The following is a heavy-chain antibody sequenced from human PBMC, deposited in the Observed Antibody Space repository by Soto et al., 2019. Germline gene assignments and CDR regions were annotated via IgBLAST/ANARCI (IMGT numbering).Heavy chain of an antibody. CDR2: IWYDGSNK. J-gene: IGHJ5*02. D-gene: IGHD2-21*02. Sequence: GGSLRLSCAASGFTFSSYGTHWVRQAPGKGLEWVAVIWYDGSNKYYADSVKGRFTISRDNSKNTLYLQMNSLRAEDTAVYYCARSPAVQTQAVIPWFDPWGQGTLVTVSS. CDR1: GFTFSSYG. V-gene: IGHV3-33*01. CDR3: ARSPAVQTQAVIPWFDP.